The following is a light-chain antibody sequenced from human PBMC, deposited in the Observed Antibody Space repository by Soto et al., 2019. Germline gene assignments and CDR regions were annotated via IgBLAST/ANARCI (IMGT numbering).Light chain of an antibody. J-gene: IGKJ1*01. V-gene: IGKV3-20*01. Sequence: DIVLTQSPGTLSLSPGERATLYCRASQSVSSNHLAWYQQKPGQAPRLLIYGGSSRATGIPVRFSGSGSGTDFTLTISRLEPEDFAVYYCQQYGSSGTFGQGTKVDI. CDR3: QQYGSSGT. CDR2: GGS. CDR1: QSVSSNH.